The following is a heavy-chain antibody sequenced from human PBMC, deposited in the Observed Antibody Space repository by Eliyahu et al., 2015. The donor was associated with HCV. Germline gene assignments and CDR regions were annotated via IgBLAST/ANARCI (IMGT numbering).Heavy chain of an antibody. V-gene: IGHV3-33*01. J-gene: IGHJ6*03. CDR3: ARGATYYYYYMDV. Sequence: QVQLVESGGGVVQPGGSLRLSCAASEFTFSTYGMHWVRQAPGKGLEGVALIWYDGGDKYYADSVKGRFTISRDNSKNTLYLQMNTLRAEDTAVYYCARGATYYYYYMDVWGKGTTVTVSS. D-gene: IGHD1-26*01. CDR2: IWYDGGDK. CDR1: EFTFSTYG.